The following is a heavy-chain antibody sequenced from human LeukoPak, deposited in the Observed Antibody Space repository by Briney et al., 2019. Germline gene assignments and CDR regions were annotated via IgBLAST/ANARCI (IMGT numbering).Heavy chain of an antibody. CDR2: IYPGDSDT. CDR3: ARHPEPYCGGDCYPSDAFDI. V-gene: IGHV5-51*01. Sequence: GESLKISCKGSGYSFTSYWIGWVRQMPGKGLEWMGIIYPGDSDTRYSPSFQGQVTISADKSISTAYLQWSSLKASDTAMYYCARHPEPYCGGDCYPSDAFDIWGQGTMVTVSS. CDR1: GYSFTSYW. D-gene: IGHD2-21*02. J-gene: IGHJ3*02.